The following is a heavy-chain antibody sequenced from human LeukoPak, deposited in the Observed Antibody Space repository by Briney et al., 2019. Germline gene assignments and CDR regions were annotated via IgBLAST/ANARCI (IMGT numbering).Heavy chain of an antibody. D-gene: IGHD3-16*02. CDR1: GGSFSGYY. Sequence: SETVSLTCAVYGGSFSGYYWSWIRQPPGKGLGWIGEINHSGSTNYNPSLKSRVTISVDTSKNQFSLKLSSVTAADTAVYYCANRKPFDYWGQGTLVTVSS. J-gene: IGHJ4*02. CDR3: ANRKPFDY. V-gene: IGHV4-34*01. CDR2: INHSGST.